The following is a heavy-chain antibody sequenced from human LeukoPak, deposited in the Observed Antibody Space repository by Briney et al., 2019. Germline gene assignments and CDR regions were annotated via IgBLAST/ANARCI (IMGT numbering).Heavy chain of an antibody. CDR1: GFTFSSYA. V-gene: IGHV3-23*01. CDR3: AKGNDRFIRNWFDP. Sequence: GGSLRLSCAASGFTFSSYAMSWVRQAPGKGLEWVSAISGSGGSTYYADSVMGRFTISRDNSKNTLYLQMNSLRAEDTAVYYCAKGNDRFIRNWFDPWGQGTLVTVSS. CDR2: ISGSGGST. J-gene: IGHJ5*02. D-gene: IGHD1-1*01.